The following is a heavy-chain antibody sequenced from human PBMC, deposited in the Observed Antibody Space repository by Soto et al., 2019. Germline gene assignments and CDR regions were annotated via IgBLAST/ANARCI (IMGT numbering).Heavy chain of an antibody. D-gene: IGHD4-4*01. CDR2: IIPIFGTA. J-gene: IGHJ5*02. Sequence: QVQLVQSGAAVKKPGSSVKVSCTASGGTFSSYAISWLRQAPGQGLEWMGGIIPIFGTANYAQKFQGRVTITADESTSTAYMELSSLRSEDTAVYYCAREDSNYVGWFDPWGQGTLVTVSS. CDR1: GGTFSSYA. CDR3: AREDSNYVGWFDP. V-gene: IGHV1-69*01.